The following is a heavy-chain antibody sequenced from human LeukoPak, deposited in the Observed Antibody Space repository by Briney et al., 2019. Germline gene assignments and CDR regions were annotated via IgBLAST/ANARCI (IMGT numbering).Heavy chain of an antibody. CDR1: GGSISSSSYH. CDR2: IYYSGTT. V-gene: IGHV4-39*01. CDR3: ARHTTMIRDEAFDI. Sequence: PSETLSLTCTVSGGSISSSSYHWRWICIRQPPGEGLEWIGRIYYSGTTYFNPSLKSRVTISVEMSKNQFSLKLSSVPAADTAVYYCARHTTMIRDEAFDIWGQGTVVTVSS. J-gene: IGHJ3*02. D-gene: IGHD3-10*02.